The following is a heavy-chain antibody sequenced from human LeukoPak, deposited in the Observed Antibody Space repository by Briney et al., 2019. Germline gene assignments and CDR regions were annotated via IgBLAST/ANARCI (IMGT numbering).Heavy chain of an antibody. V-gene: IGHV4-39*07. J-gene: IGHJ5*02. CDR2: VGYDGGP. Sequence: PSETLSLTCTVSDGSITSLNCYWGWIRQPPGKGLEWLGSVGYDGGPYHNPSLTSRVTMSIDSSRNQFSLSLTSVTAADTAVYYCARLNECSSSSCFTSRFDPWGLGTLVTVSS. CDR3: ARLNECSSSSCFTSRFDP. D-gene: IGHD2-2*02. CDR1: DGSITSLNCY.